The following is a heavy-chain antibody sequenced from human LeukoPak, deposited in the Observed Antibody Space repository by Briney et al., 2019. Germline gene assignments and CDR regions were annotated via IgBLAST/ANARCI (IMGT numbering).Heavy chain of an antibody. D-gene: IGHD6-6*01. CDR2: ISGSGGST. J-gene: IGHJ4*02. Sequence: GGSLRLSCEASGFIFTTSAISWVRQAPGKGLEWVSAISGSGGSTYYADSVKGRFTISRDNSKNTLYLQMNSLRAEDTAVYYCAKGTSSIAARPFDYWGQGTLVTVSS. CDR3: AKGTSSIAARPFDY. CDR1: GFIFTTSA. V-gene: IGHV3-23*01.